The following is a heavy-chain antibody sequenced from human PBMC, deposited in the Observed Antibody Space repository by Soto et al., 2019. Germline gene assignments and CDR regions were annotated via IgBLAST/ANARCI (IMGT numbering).Heavy chain of an antibody. CDR3: ARDGTKIAAAGKNPYYFDY. D-gene: IGHD6-13*01. J-gene: IGHJ4*02. CDR2: ISSSSSYI. CDR1: GFTFSSYS. V-gene: IGHV3-21*01. Sequence: EVQLVESGGGLVKPGGSLRLSCAASGFTFSSYSMNWVRQAPGKGLEWVSSISSSSSYIYYADSVKGRFTISRDNAKNSLYLQMNSLRAEDTAVYYCARDGTKIAAAGKNPYYFDYWCQGTLVTVSS.